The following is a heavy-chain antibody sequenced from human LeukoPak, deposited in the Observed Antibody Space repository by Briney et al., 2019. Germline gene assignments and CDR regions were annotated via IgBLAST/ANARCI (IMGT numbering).Heavy chain of an antibody. V-gene: IGHV3-30*04. CDR2: ISYDGSNK. D-gene: IGHD6-19*01. CDR3: ARGIAVAGTVDAFDI. Sequence: GGSLRLSCAASGFTFSSYAMHWVRQAPGKGLEWVAVISYDGSNKYYADSVKGRFTISRDNSKNTLYLQMNSLRAEDTAVYYCARGIAVAGTVDAFDIWGQGTMVTVPS. CDR1: GFTFSSYA. J-gene: IGHJ3*02.